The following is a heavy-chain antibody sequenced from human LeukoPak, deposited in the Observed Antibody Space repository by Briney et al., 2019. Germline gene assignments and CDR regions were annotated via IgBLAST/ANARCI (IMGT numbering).Heavy chain of an antibody. V-gene: IGHV1-18*01. D-gene: IGHD2-2*01. J-gene: IGHJ1*01. Sequence: ASVKVSCKASGYTFTTYSLAWVRQAPGQSLEWMGWISVNNGDTNYAQSFQDRVTLTRDTSTNTAYLELRSLGSDDTAIIYCATATQPRGYFLHWGQGTLVTVSS. CDR2: ISVNNGDT. CDR1: GYTFTTYS. CDR3: ATATQPRGYFLH.